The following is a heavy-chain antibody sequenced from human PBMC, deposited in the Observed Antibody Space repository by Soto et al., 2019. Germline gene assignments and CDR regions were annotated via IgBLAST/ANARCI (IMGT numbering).Heavy chain of an antibody. V-gene: IGHV1-69*01. Sequence: QVQLVQSGAEMKKPGSSVKVSCKASGGTFSRSALSWVRQAPGQGLEWMGAIIPILGTAYYAQKFQGRVTITADESTSTVYMGVSSLRSEDTAIYYCARVGSYYDSSDYSPFEYWGQGTLVTVSS. CDR3: ARVGSYYDSSDYSPFEY. CDR2: IIPILGTA. J-gene: IGHJ4*02. D-gene: IGHD3-22*01. CDR1: GGTFSRSA.